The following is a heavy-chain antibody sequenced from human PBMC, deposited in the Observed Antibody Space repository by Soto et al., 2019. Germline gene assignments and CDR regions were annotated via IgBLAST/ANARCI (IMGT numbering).Heavy chain of an antibody. CDR1: GFTFINAW. Sequence: GGSLRLSCAASGFTFINAWMTWVRQAPGKGLEWVGRIKSKTDGGTTDYAAPVKGRFTISRDDSKSTLYLQMNSLKTEDAAVYYCTTGRQNRYYYFYMDVWGKGTTVTVSS. CDR2: IKSKTDGGTT. CDR3: TTGRQNRYYYFYMDV. V-gene: IGHV3-15*01. D-gene: IGHD6-25*01. J-gene: IGHJ6*03.